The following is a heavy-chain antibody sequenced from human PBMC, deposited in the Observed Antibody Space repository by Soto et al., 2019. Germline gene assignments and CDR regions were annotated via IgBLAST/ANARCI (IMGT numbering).Heavy chain of an antibody. CDR3: AREGIAARPGGYYYYGMDV. V-gene: IGHV1-2*02. CDR2: INPNSGGT. J-gene: IGHJ6*02. D-gene: IGHD6-6*01. Sequence: ASVKVSCKASGYTFTGYYMHWVRQAPGQGLEWMGWINPNSGGTNYAQKFQGRVTMTRDTSISTSYMELSRLRSDDTAVYYCAREGIAARPGGYYYYGMDVWGQGTTVTVSS. CDR1: GYTFTGYY.